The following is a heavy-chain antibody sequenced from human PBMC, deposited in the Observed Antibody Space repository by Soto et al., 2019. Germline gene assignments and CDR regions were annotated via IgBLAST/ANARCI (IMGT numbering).Heavy chain of an antibody. D-gene: IGHD3-10*01. V-gene: IGHV1-18*01. CDR1: GHTFTSYG. J-gene: IGHJ6*02. Sequence: ASVKVCCKASGHTFTSYGISWVRPAPGQGLEWMGCISAYNGNTNYAQKLQGRVTMTTDTSTSTAYMELSSLRSDDTAVYYCARDHKAMVRGKYYYGMDVWG. CDR3: ARDHKAMVRGKYYYGMDV. CDR2: ISAYNGNT.